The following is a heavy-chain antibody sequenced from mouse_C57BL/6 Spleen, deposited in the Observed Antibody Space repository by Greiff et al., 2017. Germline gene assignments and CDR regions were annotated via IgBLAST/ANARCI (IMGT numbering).Heavy chain of an antibody. V-gene: IGHV1-50*01. J-gene: IGHJ3*01. D-gene: IGHD3-2*02. Sequence: QVQLQQPGAELVKPGASVKLSCKASGYTFTSYWMQWVKQRPGQGLEWIGEIDPSDSYTNYNQKFKGKATLTVDTSSSTAYMQLSSLTSEDSAVYYCATAQATPGFAYWGQGTLVTVSA. CDR1: GYTFTSYW. CDR3: ATAQATPGFAY. CDR2: IDPSDSYT.